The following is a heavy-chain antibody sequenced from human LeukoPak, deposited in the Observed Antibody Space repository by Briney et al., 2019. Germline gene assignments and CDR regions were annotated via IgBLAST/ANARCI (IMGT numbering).Heavy chain of an antibody. V-gene: IGHV3-30*09. J-gene: IGHJ4*02. Sequence: PGRSLRLSCAASGFTFSSYAMHWVRQAPGEGLEWVAVISYDGSNKYYADSVKGRFAISRDNSKNTLYLQMNSLRAEDTAVYYCAKDSSGYYLLDYYFDYWGQGTLVTVSS. CDR2: ISYDGSNK. CDR1: GFTFSSYA. D-gene: IGHD3-22*01. CDR3: AKDSSGYYLLDYYFDY.